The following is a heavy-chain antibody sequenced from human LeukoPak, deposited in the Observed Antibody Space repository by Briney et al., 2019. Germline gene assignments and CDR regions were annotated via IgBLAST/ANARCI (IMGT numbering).Heavy chain of an antibody. D-gene: IGHD1-26*01. CDR2: ISSGGRYI. Sequence: GGSLRLSCAASAFAFDDYSVNWVRQTPGKGLEWISSISSGGRYIFYADTVKGRFTISRDNAKNSLFLQMTSLSAEDTAVYYCARDPTPRWELLPYFDYWGQGARVTVSS. CDR1: AFAFDDYS. J-gene: IGHJ4*02. V-gene: IGHV3-21*01. CDR3: ARDPTPRWELLPYFDY.